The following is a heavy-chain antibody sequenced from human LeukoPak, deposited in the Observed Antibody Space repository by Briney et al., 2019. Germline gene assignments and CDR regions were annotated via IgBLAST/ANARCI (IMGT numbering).Heavy chain of an antibody. CDR2: VYHSGST. J-gene: IGHJ4*02. D-gene: IGHD3-16*01. Sequence: SETLTLTCSVSGGSINNYYWSWIRQPPGKRLEWIGSVYHSGSTDYNPSLRSRVTISVDMSKNHFSLKVTSVTAADTAIYYCARDRLGGAVASWIHDYWGQGILVTVSS. CDR1: GGSINNYY. V-gene: IGHV4-59*01. CDR3: ARDRLGGAVASWIHDY.